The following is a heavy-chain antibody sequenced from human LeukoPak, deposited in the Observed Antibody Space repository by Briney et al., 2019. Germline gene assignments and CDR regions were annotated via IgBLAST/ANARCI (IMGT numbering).Heavy chain of an antibody. D-gene: IGHD3-22*01. V-gene: IGHV3-64D*09. CDR1: VFTFSSYA. J-gene: IGHJ4*02. CDR2: ISSHGGST. CDR3: VKDDAPYYYDSSGYYFGD. Sequence: GGSLRLSCSASVFTFSSYAMHWVRQAPGKGLEYVSAISSHGGSTYYADSVKGRFTISRDNSKNTLYLQMSSLRAEDTAVYYCVKDDAPYYYDSSGYYFGDWGQGTLVTVSS.